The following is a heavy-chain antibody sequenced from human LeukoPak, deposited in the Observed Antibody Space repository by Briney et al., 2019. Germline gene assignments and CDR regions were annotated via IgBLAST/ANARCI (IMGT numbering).Heavy chain of an antibody. CDR3: ARVGTTSNFYYYYGMDV. D-gene: IGHD2/OR15-2a*01. Sequence: GGSLGLSCAASGFTFSSYWMYWVRQAPGKGLVWVSRINSDGSTTSYADSVKGRFTISRDNAKNTLYLQMNSLGAEDTAVYYCARVGTTSNFYYYYGMDVWGQGTTVTVSS. V-gene: IGHV3-74*01. CDR2: INSDGSTT. CDR1: GFTFSSYW. J-gene: IGHJ6*02.